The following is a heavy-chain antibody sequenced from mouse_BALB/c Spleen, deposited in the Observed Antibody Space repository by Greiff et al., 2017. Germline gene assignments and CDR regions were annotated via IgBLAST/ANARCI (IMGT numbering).Heavy chain of an antibody. D-gene: IGHD2-4*01. J-gene: IGHJ4*01. Sequence: EVKVEESGGGLVQPGGSRKLSCAASGFTFSSFGMHWVRQAPEKGLEWVAYISSGSSTIYYADTVKGRFTISRDNPKNTLFLQMTSLRSEDTAMYYCARRDDYDEGYAMDYWGQGTSVTVSS. V-gene: IGHV5-17*02. CDR3: ARRDDYDEGYAMDY. CDR1: GFTFSSFG. CDR2: ISSGSSTI.